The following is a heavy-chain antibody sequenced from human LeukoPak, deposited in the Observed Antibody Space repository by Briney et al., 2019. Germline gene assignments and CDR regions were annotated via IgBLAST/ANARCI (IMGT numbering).Heavy chain of an antibody. CDR3: ARHDSFVFDI. D-gene: IGHD2-21*02. V-gene: IGHV4-4*02. CDR2: IFHSGIT. CDR1: GFTFSSYAM. J-gene: IGHJ3*02. Sequence: GSLRLSCAASGFTFSSYAMSWVRQAPGKGLEWIGEIFHSGITNYNPSLKSRVIMSVDKSKNQLSLKLNSVTAADTAVYYCARHDSFVFDIWGQGTMVTVSS.